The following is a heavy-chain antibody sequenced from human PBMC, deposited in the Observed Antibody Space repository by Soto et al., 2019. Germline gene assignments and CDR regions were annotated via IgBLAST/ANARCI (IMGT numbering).Heavy chain of an antibody. D-gene: IGHD5-18*01. CDR2: ISNDGNRQ. CDR1: GFSFSSQA. Sequence: QEQLMESGGGVVQPGRSLRLSCVASGFSFSSQAMHWVRQAPGKGLEWVAAISNDGNRQLYADSVKDRFTISRDNSRNTPDIQMNNLRTEDTGVYFCARDIYSYGSVGTPDIWGQGTMVTVSS. CDR3: ARDIYSYGSVGTPDI. J-gene: IGHJ3*02. V-gene: IGHV3-30-3*01.